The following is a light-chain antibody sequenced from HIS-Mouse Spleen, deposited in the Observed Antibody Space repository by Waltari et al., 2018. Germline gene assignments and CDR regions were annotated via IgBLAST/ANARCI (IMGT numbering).Light chain of an antibody. J-gene: IGLJ2*01. V-gene: IGLV3-10*01. CDR1: ALPKKS. Sequence: SYELTQPPSVSVSPGQTARITCSGAALPKKSAYWYQQKSGQAPVLVIYEDSKRPSGIPERFSGSSSGTMATLTISGAQVEDEADYYCYSTDSSGNHRGVFGGGTKLTVL. CDR2: EDS. CDR3: YSTDSSGNHRGV.